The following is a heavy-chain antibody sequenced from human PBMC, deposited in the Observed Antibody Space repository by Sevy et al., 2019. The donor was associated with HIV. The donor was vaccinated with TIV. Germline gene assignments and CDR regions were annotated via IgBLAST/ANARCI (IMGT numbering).Heavy chain of an antibody. CDR3: ARNGMDV. CDR2: IWYDGSNK. Sequence: GGSLRLSCAASGFTFSSYGMHRVRQAPGTGLEWVAVIWYDGSNKYYADSVKGRFTISRDNSKNTLYLQLNSLRAEDTAVYYCARNGMDVWGQGTTVTVSS. V-gene: IGHV3-33*01. CDR1: GFTFSSYG. J-gene: IGHJ6*02.